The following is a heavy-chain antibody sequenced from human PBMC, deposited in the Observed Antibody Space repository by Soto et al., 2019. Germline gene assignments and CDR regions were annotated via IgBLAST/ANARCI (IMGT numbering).Heavy chain of an antibody. CDR3: ARAALYHGSGSYLGYYYGMDV. CDR2: INPNSGGT. D-gene: IGHD3-10*01. Sequence: ASVKVSCKASGYTFTGYYLHWVRQAPGQGLEWMGWINPNSGGTNYAQKFQGWVTMTRDTSISTAYMELSRLRSDDTAVYYCARAALYHGSGSYLGYYYGMDVWGQGTTVTVSS. V-gene: IGHV1-2*04. J-gene: IGHJ6*02. CDR1: GYTFTGYY.